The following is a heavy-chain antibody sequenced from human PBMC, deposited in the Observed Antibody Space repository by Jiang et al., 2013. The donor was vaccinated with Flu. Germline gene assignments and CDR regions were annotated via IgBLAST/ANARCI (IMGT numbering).Heavy chain of an antibody. CDR3: ARREVRHFDY. CDR2: INTGNGNT. J-gene: IGHJ4*02. D-gene: IGHD1-26*01. Sequence: GAEVKKPGASVKVSCKASGYTFTNHAIHWVRQAPGQRLEWMGWINTGNGNTKYSQKFQGRVTLTRDTSANTAYVELSSLTFEDTAVYYCARREVRHFDYWGQGTLV. CDR1: GYTFTNHA. V-gene: IGHV1-3*04.